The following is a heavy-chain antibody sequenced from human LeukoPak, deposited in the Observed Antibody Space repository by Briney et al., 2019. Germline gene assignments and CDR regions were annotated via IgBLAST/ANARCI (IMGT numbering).Heavy chain of an antibody. J-gene: IGHJ6*04. Sequence: GASVKVSCKASGGTFSSYAISWVRQAPGQGLEWMGGIIPIFGTANYAQKFQGRVTITADKSTSTAYMELSSLRSEDTAVYYCAREDDYYDSPGGGGFDYWGKGTTVTVSS. CDR1: GGTFSSYA. V-gene: IGHV1-69*06. CDR2: IIPIFGTA. D-gene: IGHD3-22*01. CDR3: AREDDYYDSPGGGGFDY.